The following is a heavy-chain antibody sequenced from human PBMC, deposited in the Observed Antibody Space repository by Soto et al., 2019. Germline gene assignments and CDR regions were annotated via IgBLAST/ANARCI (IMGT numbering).Heavy chain of an antibody. V-gene: IGHV6-1*01. Sequence: SQTLSLTCAISGDSVSSNSAAWNWIRQSPSRGLEWLVRTYYRSKWYNDYAVSVKSRITINPDTSKNQFSLQLNSVTPEDTAVYYCARDRRGYTTSTEKYYFDYWGQGTLVTVSS. D-gene: IGHD5-12*01. CDR3: ARDRRGYTTSTEKYYFDY. J-gene: IGHJ4*02. CDR1: GDSVSSNSAA. CDR2: TYYRSKWYN.